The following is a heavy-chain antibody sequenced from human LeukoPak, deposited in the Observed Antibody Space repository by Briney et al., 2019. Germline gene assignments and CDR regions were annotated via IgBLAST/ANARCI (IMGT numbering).Heavy chain of an antibody. Sequence: GGSLRLSCAASGFTFSSYSMNWVRQAPGKGLESVSYISSSSSTIYYAGSVKGRFTISRDNAKNSLYLQMNSLRAEDTAVYYCARDWAAAGPSFMDYWGQGTLVTVSS. CDR1: GFTFSSYS. CDR3: ARDWAAAGPSFMDY. V-gene: IGHV3-48*04. D-gene: IGHD6-13*01. J-gene: IGHJ4*02. CDR2: ISSSSSTI.